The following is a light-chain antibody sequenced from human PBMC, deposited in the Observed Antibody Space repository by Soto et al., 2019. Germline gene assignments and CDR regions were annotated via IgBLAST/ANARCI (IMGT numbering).Light chain of an antibody. V-gene: IGKV1-8*01. CDR1: QGISSY. CDR3: QQYYSYPWT. CDR2: AAS. Sequence: AIRMTQSPSSFSASTGDRVTITCRASQGISSYLAWYKQKPGKAPKLLIYAASTLQSGVPSRFSGSGTGTDFTLTISCLQSEDFATYYCQQYYSYPWTFGQGTKVDIK. J-gene: IGKJ1*01.